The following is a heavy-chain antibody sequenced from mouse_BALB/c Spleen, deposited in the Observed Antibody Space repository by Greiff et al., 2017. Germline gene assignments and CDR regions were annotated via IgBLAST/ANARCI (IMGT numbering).Heavy chain of an antibody. V-gene: IGHV1-77*01. J-gene: IGHJ4*01. CDR2: IYPGSGNT. CDR3: ARDYGRGDY. Sequence: QVQLQQSGAELARPGASVKLSCKASGYTFTDYYINWVKQRTGQGLEWIGEIYPGSGNTYYNEKFKGKATLTADKSSSTAYMQLSSLTSEDSAVYFCARDYGRGDYWGQGTSVTVSS. CDR1: GYTFTDYY. D-gene: IGHD1-1*01.